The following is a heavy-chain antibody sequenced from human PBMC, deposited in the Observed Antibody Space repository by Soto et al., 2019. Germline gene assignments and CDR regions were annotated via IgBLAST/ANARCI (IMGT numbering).Heavy chain of an antibody. Sequence: SETLSLTCTVFGGSVSSGSYYWSWIRQPPGKGLEWIGYIYYSGGTNYNPSLKSRVTISVDTSKNQFSLKLSSVTAADTAVYYCASYRRVGGLLDWGQGTLVTVS. CDR3: ASYRRVGGLLD. CDR2: IYYSGGT. J-gene: IGHJ4*02. CDR1: GGSVSSGSYY. D-gene: IGHD2-15*01. V-gene: IGHV4-61*01.